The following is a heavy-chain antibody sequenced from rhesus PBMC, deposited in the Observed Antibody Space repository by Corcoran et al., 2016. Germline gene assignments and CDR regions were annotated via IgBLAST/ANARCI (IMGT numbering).Heavy chain of an antibody. D-gene: IGHD4-23*01. J-gene: IGHJ6*01. V-gene: IGHV4-127*01. Sequence: QVQLQESGPGLVKPSETLSLTCAVSGYYISSGYGGSWIRQPPGKGLEWMRDIGGSSGSTNYNPSLKSRVTISNDTSKHQFSLKLSSVAAADTAVYYCAREPSNTVGLDSWGQGVVVTVSS. CDR2: IGGSSGST. CDR1: GYYISSGYG. CDR3: AREPSNTVGLDS.